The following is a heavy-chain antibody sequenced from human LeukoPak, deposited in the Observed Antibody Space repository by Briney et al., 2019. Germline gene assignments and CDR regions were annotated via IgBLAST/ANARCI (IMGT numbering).Heavy chain of an antibody. V-gene: IGHV4-59*08. CDR2: LYDSGST. D-gene: IGHD6-13*01. Sequence: SETLSLTCTVSGVSISTYYWSWIRQPPGKGVEWIRYLYDSGSTNYNPSLKSRVTISVDTSKNQFSLKLSSVTAADTAMYYCAKHGGSWTFDYWGQGTLVTVSS. J-gene: IGHJ4*02. CDR1: GVSISTYY. CDR3: AKHGGSWTFDY.